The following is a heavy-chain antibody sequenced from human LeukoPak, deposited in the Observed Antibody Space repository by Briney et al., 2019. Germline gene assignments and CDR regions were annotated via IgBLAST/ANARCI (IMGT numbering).Heavy chain of an antibody. J-gene: IGHJ4*02. V-gene: IGHV4-59*01. CDR3: AGMRITTPTVRTLDY. CDR2: IYYTGST. CDR1: GGSMSTYY. Sequence: PSETLSLTRTVSGGSMSTYYWTWIRQPPGKGLEWSGFIYYTGSTNYNPSLKSRVTISVDTSKNQFSLKLSSVTAADTAVYYCAGMRITTPTVRTLDYWGQGTLVTVSS. D-gene: IGHD1-14*01.